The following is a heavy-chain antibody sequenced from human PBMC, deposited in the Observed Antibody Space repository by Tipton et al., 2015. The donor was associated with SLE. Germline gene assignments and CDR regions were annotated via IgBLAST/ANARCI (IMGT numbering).Heavy chain of an antibody. CDR3: ARDSPGDFDWFDAFDI. Sequence: TLSLTCNVSGGPISSYHWSWIRQPPGKGLEWIAYFHHSGSTNYNPSLKSRVTISVDTSKDQFSLKLSSVTTADTAVYYCARDSPGDFDWFDAFDIWGQGTMVTVSS. CDR2: FHHSGST. J-gene: IGHJ3*02. D-gene: IGHD3-9*01. V-gene: IGHV4-59*01. CDR1: GGPISSYH.